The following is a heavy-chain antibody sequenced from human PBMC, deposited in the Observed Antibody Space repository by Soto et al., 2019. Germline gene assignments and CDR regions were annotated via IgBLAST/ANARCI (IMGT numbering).Heavy chain of an antibody. CDR2: INHAGST. CDR1: SGSFSVYY. Sequence: SETLSLTCAIYSGSFSVYYWNWFRQSPGKGLEWIGEINHAGSTNYTPSLKSRVTISVDASKNQFSLKLSSVTAADTAVYFCARASTRRGACDIWGQGTMVTVS. CDR3: ARASTRRGACDI. V-gene: IGHV4-34*01. D-gene: IGHD2-2*01. J-gene: IGHJ3*02.